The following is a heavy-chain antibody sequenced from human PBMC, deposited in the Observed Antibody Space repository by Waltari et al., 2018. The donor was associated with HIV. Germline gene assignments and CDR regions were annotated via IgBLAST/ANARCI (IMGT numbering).Heavy chain of an antibody. CDR1: GGSLSSSNW. V-gene: IGHV4-4*02. J-gene: IGHJ6*02. CDR3: RSRPLYYYYGMDV. Sequence: QVQLQESGPGLVKPSGTLSLTCAASGGSLSSSNWWRWVRQPPGKGLEWIGEIYHSGSTNYNPSLKSRVTISVDKSKNQFSLKLSSVTAADTAVYYCRSRPLYYYYGMDVWGQGTTVTVSS. CDR2: IYHSGST.